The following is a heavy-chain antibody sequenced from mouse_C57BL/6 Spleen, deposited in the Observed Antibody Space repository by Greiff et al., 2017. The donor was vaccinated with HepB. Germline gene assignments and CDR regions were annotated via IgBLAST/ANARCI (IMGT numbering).Heavy chain of an antibody. Sequence: VQLQQSGAELVRPGPSVKMSCKASGYTFTNYWIGWAKQRPGHGLEWIGDIYPGGGYTNYNEKFKGKATLTADKSSSTAYMQFSSLTSEDSAIYYCARGDPYYYAMDYWGQGTSVTVSS. CDR3: ARGDPYYYAMDY. V-gene: IGHV1-63*01. D-gene: IGHD3-3*01. CDR1: GYTFTNYW. CDR2: IYPGGGYT. J-gene: IGHJ4*01.